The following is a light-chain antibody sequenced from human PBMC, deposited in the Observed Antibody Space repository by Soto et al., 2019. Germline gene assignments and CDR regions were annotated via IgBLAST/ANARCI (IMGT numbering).Light chain of an antibody. CDR1: QSVSSSF. Sequence: DIVLTQSPGTLSLSPGERATLSCRASQSVSSSFLAWYHQKPGQPPRLLIYGTSSRATDIPDRFSGSGSGTDFTLTISSLQSEDFAVYFCQQYNEWPPLTFGGGTKVEI. CDR2: GTS. CDR3: QQYNEWPPLT. J-gene: IGKJ4*01. V-gene: IGKV3-20*01.